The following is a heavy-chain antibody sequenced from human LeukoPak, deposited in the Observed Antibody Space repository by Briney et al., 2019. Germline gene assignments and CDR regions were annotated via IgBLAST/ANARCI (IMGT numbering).Heavy chain of an antibody. J-gene: IGHJ4*02. CDR3: AKRDDRGGNLVDL. CDR2: IYYSGST. CDR1: GGSIRSGSHY. V-gene: IGHV4-39*02. D-gene: IGHD3-22*01. Sequence: SETLSLTWTVSGGSIRSGSHYWVWIRQPPGKGLEWIGSIYYSGSTYYNPSLENRVTRSIDTSKNHFSLKLSSLSAADTSVYYCAKRDDRGGNLVDLWGQGTLVTVS.